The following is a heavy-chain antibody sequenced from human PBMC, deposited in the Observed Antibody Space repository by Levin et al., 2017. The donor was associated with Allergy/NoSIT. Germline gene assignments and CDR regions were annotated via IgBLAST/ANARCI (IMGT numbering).Heavy chain of an antibody. D-gene: IGHD3-3*01. J-gene: IGHJ5*02. CDR3: ARAEGATYDFWSGYYPGWFDP. V-gene: IGHV4-38-2*01. CDR1: GYSISSGYY. Sequence: SETLSLTCAVSGYSISSGYYWGWIRQPPGKGLEWIGSIYHSGSTYYNPSLKSRVTISVDTSKNQFSLKLSSVTAADTAVYYCARAEGATYDFWSGYYPGWFDPWGQGTLVTVSS. CDR2: IYHSGST.